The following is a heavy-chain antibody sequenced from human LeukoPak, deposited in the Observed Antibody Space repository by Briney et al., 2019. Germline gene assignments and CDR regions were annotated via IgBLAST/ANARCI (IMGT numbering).Heavy chain of an antibody. D-gene: IGHD3-16*02. CDR1: GGTFSSYA. V-gene: IGHV1-69*13. J-gene: IGHJ4*02. CDR3: ARDRVWGSYRPSYYFDY. CDR2: IIPIFGTA. Sequence: SVKVSCKASGGTFSSYAISWVRQAPGQGLEWMGGIIPIFGTANYAQKFQGRVTITADESTSTAYMELSSLRSEDTAVYYCARDRVWGSYRPSYYFDYWGQGTLVTVSS.